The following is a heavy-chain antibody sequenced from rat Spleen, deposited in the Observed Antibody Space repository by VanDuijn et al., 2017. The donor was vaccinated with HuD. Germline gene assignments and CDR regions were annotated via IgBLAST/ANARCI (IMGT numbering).Heavy chain of an antibody. CDR1: GFSVTSYH. CDR3: AREGLFNGVMDA. J-gene: IGHJ2*01. Sequence: QVRLKESGPRLVQPSQTLSVTCTVSGFSVTSYHVSWVRQPPGKGLEWMGVIWTGGSTASNSLLKSRLNISRDTSKSQVFLKMNSLQTEDTATYYCAREGLFNGVMDAWGQGVMVTVSS. D-gene: IGHD4-6*01. CDR2: IWTGGST. V-gene: IGHV2-61*01.